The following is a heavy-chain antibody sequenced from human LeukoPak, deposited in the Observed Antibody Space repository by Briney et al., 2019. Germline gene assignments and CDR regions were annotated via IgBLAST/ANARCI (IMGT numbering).Heavy chain of an antibody. CDR1: GGSISSSSYY. CDR3: AGKYYDFWSGYYIFDY. V-gene: IGHV4-39*01. CDR2: IYYSGST. D-gene: IGHD3-3*01. J-gene: IGHJ4*02. Sequence: SETLSLTGTVSGGSISSSSYYWGWIRQPPGKGRERLCWIYYSGSTYYHPSLKSRVTIPVDTSKNQFSLKLSSVTAADTAVYYCAGKYYDFWSGYYIFDYWGQGTLVTVSS.